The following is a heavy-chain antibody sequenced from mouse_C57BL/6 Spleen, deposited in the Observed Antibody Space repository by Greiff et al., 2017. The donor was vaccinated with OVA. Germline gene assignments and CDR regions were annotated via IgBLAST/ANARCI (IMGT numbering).Heavy chain of an antibody. J-gene: IGHJ2*01. CDR1: GYTFTSYW. V-gene: IGHV1-69*01. D-gene: IGHD1-1*01. CDR3: ARRAVVAQNFDY. CDR2: IDPSASYT. Sequence: QVQLQQPGAELVMPGASVKLSCKASGYTFTSYWMHWVKQRPGQGLEWIGEIDPSASYTNYNQKFKGKATLTVDKSSSTACMQLSSLTSEDSAVDYCARRAVVAQNFDYWGQGTTLTVSS.